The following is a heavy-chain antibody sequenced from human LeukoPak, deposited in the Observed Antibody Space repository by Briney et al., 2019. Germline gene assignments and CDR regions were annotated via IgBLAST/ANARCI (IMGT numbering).Heavy chain of an antibody. CDR3: ARGGLQQLVPDY. CDR1: GFTFSSYA. V-gene: IGHV3-30*04. CDR2: IWFDGSNK. D-gene: IGHD6-13*01. Sequence: GGSLRLSCAASGFTFSSYAMHWVRQAPGKGLEWVAVIWFDGSNKYYADSVKGRFTISRDNSKNTLYLQMNSLRAEDTAVYYCARGGLQQLVPDYWGQGTLVTVSS. J-gene: IGHJ4*02.